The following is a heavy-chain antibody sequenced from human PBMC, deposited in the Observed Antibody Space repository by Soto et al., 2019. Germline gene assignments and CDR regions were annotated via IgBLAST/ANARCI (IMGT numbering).Heavy chain of an antibody. J-gene: IGHJ6*02. CDR1: GGTFSSYA. V-gene: IGHV1-69*13. CDR2: IIPIFGTA. CDR3: ARGGGAYYYYGMDV. Sequence: SVKVSCKASGGTFSSYAISWVRQAPGQGLEWMGGIIPIFGTANYAQKFQGRVTITADESTSAAYMELSSLRSEDTAVYYCARGGGAYYYYGMDVWGQGTTVTVSS.